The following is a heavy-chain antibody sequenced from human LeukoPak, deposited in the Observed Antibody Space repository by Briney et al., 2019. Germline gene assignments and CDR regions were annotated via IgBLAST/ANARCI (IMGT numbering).Heavy chain of an antibody. V-gene: IGHV4-39*07. CDR3: ARVHYYDSSGQDFDY. D-gene: IGHD3-22*01. CDR2: IYHSGST. J-gene: IGHJ4*02. Sequence: SETLSLTCTVSGGSISSSSYYWGWIRQPPGKGLEWIGSIYHSGSTYYNPSLKSRVTISVDTSKNQFSLKLSSVTAADTAVYYCARVHYYDSSGQDFDYWGQGTLVTVSS. CDR1: GGSISSSSYY.